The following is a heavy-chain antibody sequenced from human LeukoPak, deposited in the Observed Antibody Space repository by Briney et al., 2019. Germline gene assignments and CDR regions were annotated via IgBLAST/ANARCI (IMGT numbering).Heavy chain of an antibody. CDR3: ARLTKDVLLWFGELHSFDY. CDR1: GYSTTSGYY. Sequence: SETLSLTCTVSGYSTTSGYYWSWIRPPPGKGLEWIGEINHSGSTNYNPSLKSRVTISVDTSKNQFSLKLSSVTAADTAVYYCARLTKDVLLWFGELHSFDYWGQGTLVTVSS. J-gene: IGHJ4*02. V-gene: IGHV4-38-2*02. D-gene: IGHD3-10*01. CDR2: INHSGST.